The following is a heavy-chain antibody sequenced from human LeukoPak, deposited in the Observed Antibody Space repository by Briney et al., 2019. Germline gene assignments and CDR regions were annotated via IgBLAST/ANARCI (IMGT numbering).Heavy chain of an antibody. Sequence: GASVKVSCKASGYTFTGYYMHWVRQAPGQGLEWMGWISTYNGNTKYAQKLQDRVTMTTDTSTSTAYMELRSLRSDDTAVYYCARRFSATVTTRYYYYSYMDVWGKGTTVTVSS. CDR1: GYTFTGYY. V-gene: IGHV1-18*04. J-gene: IGHJ6*03. CDR2: ISTYNGNT. CDR3: ARRFSATVTTRYYYYSYMDV. D-gene: IGHD4-11*01.